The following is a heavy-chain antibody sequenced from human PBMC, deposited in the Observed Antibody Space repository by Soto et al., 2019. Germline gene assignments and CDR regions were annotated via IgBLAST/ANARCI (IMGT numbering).Heavy chain of an antibody. CDR3: TAITYSPVGDY. J-gene: IGHJ4*02. D-gene: IGHD5-18*01. Sequence: GGSLRLSCAASGFTFSGSAMHWVRQASGKGLEWVGRIRSKANSYATAYAASVKGRFTISRDDSKNTAYLQMNSLKTEDTAVYYCTAITYSPVGDYWGQGTLVTVSS. CDR2: IRSKANSYAT. CDR1: GFTFSGSA. V-gene: IGHV3-73*01.